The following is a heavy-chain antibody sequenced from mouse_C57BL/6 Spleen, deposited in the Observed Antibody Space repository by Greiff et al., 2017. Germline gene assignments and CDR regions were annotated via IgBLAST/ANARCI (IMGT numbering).Heavy chain of an antibody. CDR1: GYAFSSSW. J-gene: IGHJ4*01. Sequence: VQLQQSGPELVKPGASVKISCKASGYAFSSSWMHWVKQRPGKGLEWIGRIYPGDGDTNYNGKFKGKATLTADKSSSTAYMQLSSLTYEDSAVYFCARLENYAMDYWGQGTSVTVSS. CDR3: ARLENYAMDY. CDR2: IYPGDGDT. V-gene: IGHV1-82*01.